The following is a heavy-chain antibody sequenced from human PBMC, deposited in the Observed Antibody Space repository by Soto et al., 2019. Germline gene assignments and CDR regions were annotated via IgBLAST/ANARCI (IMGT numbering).Heavy chain of an antibody. D-gene: IGHD5-18*01. CDR3: ASSRGYRFDY. J-gene: IGHJ4*02. CDR1: GFTFSSYS. Sequence: EVQLAESGGGLVKPGGSLRLSCAASGFTFSSYSMNWVRQAPGKGLEWVSSITTSTNYIYYADSVKGRFTISRDNAKNSLYLQMNSLRAEDTAVYYCASSRGYRFDYWGQGTLVTVSS. V-gene: IGHV3-21*01. CDR2: ITTSTNYI.